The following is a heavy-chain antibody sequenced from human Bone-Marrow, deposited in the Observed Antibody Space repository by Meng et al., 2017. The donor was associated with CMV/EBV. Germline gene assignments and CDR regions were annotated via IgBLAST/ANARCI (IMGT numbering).Heavy chain of an antibody. CDR2: IYYSGST. J-gene: IGHJ4*02. Sequence: SETLSLTCTVSGGSISSYYWSWIRQPPGKGLDWIGYIYYSGSTNYNPSLKSRVTISVDTSKNQFSLKLSSVTAADTAVYYCAREGQLAAYDYWGQGTLVTVSS. CDR1: GGSISSYY. D-gene: IGHD6-6*01. V-gene: IGHV4-59*01. CDR3: AREGQLAAYDY.